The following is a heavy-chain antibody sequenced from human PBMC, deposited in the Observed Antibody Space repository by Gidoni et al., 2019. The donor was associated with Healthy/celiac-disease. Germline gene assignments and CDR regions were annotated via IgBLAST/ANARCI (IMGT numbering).Heavy chain of an antibody. V-gene: IGHV4-59*01. CDR2: IYYSGST. Sequence: QVQLQESGPGLVKPSETLSLTCTVSGGSISRYYWSWIRQPPGKGLEWIGYIYYSGSTNYNPSLKSRVTISVDTSKNQFSLKLSSVTAADTAVYYCARGLLGDYDFWSGYSFDYWGQGTLVTVSS. J-gene: IGHJ4*02. CDR1: GGSISRYY. D-gene: IGHD3-3*01. CDR3: ARGLLGDYDFWSGYSFDY.